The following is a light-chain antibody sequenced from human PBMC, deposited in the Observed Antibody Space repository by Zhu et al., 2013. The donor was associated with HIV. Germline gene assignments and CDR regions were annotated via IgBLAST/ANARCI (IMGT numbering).Light chain of an antibody. CDR3: QQYHSYS. CDR2: DAS. V-gene: IGKV1-5*01. J-gene: IGKJ1*01. CDR1: QSVGTW. Sequence: DIQMTQSPSTLSAFAGERVTITCRASQSVGTWLAWYQQRPGKAPKVLIYDASSLQSGVSSRFSGSGSGTEFTLTVSSLQPDDFATYYCQQYHSYSFGQGTKVESK.